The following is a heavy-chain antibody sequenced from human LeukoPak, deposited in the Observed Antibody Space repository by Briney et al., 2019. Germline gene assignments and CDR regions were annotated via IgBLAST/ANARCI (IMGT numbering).Heavy chain of an antibody. CDR2: INPSGLNT. V-gene: IGHV1-46*01. CDR3: TRGGRGGGNTGYYYYGMDV. D-gene: IGHD3-10*01. CDR1: QYTFTNYY. Sequence: GASVKVSCKASQYTFTNYYMHWVRQAPGQGLAWMGIINPSGLNTIYARKFQGRITITRDTSTSTVYMELSSLTSEDTAVYYCTRGGRGGGNTGYYYYGMDVWGQGTAVTVSS. J-gene: IGHJ6*02.